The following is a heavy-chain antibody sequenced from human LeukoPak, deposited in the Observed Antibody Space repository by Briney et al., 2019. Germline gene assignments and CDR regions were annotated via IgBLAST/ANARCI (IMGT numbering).Heavy chain of an antibody. V-gene: IGHV3-53*01. D-gene: IGHD3-9*01. CDR1: GFTVSSNY. CDR2: IYSGGST. CDR3: ARDDILTGYDY. J-gene: IGHJ4*02. Sequence: GGSLRLSCAASGFTVSSNYMSWVRQAPGKGLEWVPVIYSGGSTYYADSVKGRFTISRDNSKNTLYLQMNSLRAEDTAVYYCARDDILTGYDYWGQGTLVTVSS.